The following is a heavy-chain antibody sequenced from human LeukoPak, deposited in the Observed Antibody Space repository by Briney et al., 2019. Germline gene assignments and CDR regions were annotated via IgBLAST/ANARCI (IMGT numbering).Heavy chain of an antibody. V-gene: IGHV1-46*01. CDR1: GDTFTRYY. CDR3: AREASAAGSEYFQH. J-gene: IGHJ1*01. Sequence: ASVKVSCKASGDTFTRYYMHWVRQAPGQGLEWMGIINPSTGSTGYAQKFQGRVTMTRDMSTSTVYMELSSLRSEDTAVYYCAREASAAGSEYFQHWGQGTLVTVSS. D-gene: IGHD6-13*01. CDR2: INPSTGST.